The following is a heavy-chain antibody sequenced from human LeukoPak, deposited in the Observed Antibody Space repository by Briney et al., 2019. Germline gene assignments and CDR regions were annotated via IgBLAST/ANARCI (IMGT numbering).Heavy chain of an antibody. CDR2: IYYSGST. J-gene: IGHJ4*02. CDR3: ARGPDPGTYFDY. D-gene: IGHD1-26*01. V-gene: IGHV4-30-4*01. Sequence: SQTLSLTCTVSGGSISSGDYYWSWIRQPPGKGLEWIGYIYYSGSTYYNPSLKSRVTISVDTSKNQFSLKLSSVTAADTAVYYCARGPDPGTYFDYWGQGTLVTVSS. CDR1: GGSISSGDYY.